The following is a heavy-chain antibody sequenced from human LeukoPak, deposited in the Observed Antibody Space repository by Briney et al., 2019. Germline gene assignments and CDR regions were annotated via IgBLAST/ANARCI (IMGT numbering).Heavy chain of an antibody. CDR1: GYTFTGHY. D-gene: IGHD5-18*01. V-gene: IGHV1-2*06. Sequence: GASVKVSCKASGYTFTGHYMHWVRQAPGQGLEWMGRINPNSGGTNYAQKFQGRVTMTRDTSISTAYMELSRLRSDDTAVYYCARFRSGYSYVHWGQGTLVTVSS. CDR3: ARFRSGYSYVH. CDR2: INPNSGGT. J-gene: IGHJ4*02.